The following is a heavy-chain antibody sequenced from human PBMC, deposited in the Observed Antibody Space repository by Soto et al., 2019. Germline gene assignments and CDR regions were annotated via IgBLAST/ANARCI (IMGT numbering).Heavy chain of an antibody. CDR1: GFTFSSYA. J-gene: IGHJ4*02. D-gene: IGHD6-13*01. V-gene: IGHV3-23*01. CDR2: ISGSGGST. CDR3: AKGQRVRAAAGNSIFDY. Sequence: EVQLLESGGGLVQPGGSLRLSCAASGFTFSSYAMSWVRQAPGKGLEWVSAISGSGGSTYYADSVKGRFTISRDNSKNTLYLQMNSRRAEDTVVYYCAKGQRVRAAAGNSIFDYWCQGTLVTVSS.